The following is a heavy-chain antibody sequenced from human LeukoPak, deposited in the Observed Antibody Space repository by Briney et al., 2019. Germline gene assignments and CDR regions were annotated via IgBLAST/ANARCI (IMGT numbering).Heavy chain of an antibody. V-gene: IGHV1-2*02. D-gene: IGHD3-10*01. CDR3: ATPLHYYGSGTYYDY. Sequence: GASVKVSCKASGYTFTGYYMHWVRQAPGQGLEWMGWINPNSGDTGYEQKFQGRVTMTRDTSISTAYMDLSRLRSDDTAVYYCATPLHYYGSGTYYDYWGQGTLVTVSS. CDR2: INPNSGDT. CDR1: GYTFTGYY. J-gene: IGHJ4*02.